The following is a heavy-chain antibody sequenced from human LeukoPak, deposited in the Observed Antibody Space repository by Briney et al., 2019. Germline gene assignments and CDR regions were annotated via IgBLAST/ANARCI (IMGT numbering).Heavy chain of an antibody. CDR3: ARWGHFDTSGYFVVGY. CDR2: IHYSGST. Sequence: RPSETLSLTCTISDGSISSYYWNWIRQSPGKGLEWIGHIHYSGSTHYNPSPQSRVSISIDTSKKHFSLNLRSVTAVDTAVYYCARWGHFDTSGYFVVGYWGQGTLVTVSS. V-gene: IGHV4-59*01. J-gene: IGHJ4*02. D-gene: IGHD3-22*01. CDR1: DGSISSYY.